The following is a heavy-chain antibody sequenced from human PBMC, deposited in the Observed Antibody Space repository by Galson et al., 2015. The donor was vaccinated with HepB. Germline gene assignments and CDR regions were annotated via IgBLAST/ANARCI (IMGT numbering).Heavy chain of an antibody. J-gene: IGHJ1*01. D-gene: IGHD6-19*01. CDR3: ATRRRGEQWLDPTEYFQH. CDR1: GFTASSNY. Sequence: SLRLSCAASGFTASSNYMSWVRQAPGKGLEWVSVIYSGGSTYYADSVKGRFTISRDNSKNTLYLQMNSLRAEDTAVYYCATRRRGEQWLDPTEYFQHWGQGTLVTVSS. V-gene: IGHV3-66*01. CDR2: IYSGGST.